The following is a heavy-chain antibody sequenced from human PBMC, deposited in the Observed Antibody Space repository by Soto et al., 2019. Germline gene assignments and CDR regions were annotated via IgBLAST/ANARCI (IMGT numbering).Heavy chain of an antibody. D-gene: IGHD2-8*01. CDR3: ASAPYCTNGVCYKSYYGMDV. V-gene: IGHV1-69*01. CDR2: IIPIFGTA. CDR1: GGTFNSYA. J-gene: IGHJ6*02. Sequence: QVQLVQSGAEVKKPGSSVKVSCKASGGTFNSYAISWVRQAPGQGLEWMGGIIPIFGTANYAQKFQGRVTITADESTSTAYMELSSLRSEDTAVYYCASAPYCTNGVCYKSYYGMDVWGQGTTVTVSS.